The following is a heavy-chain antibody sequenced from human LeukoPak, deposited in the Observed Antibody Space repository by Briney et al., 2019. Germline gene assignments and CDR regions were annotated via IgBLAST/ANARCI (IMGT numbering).Heavy chain of an antibody. Sequence: PGGSLRLSCSASGFTFSSYWMHWVRQAPGKGLVWVSRVNSDGSTTTYADSVKGRFTISRDNAKNTLYLQMNSLRDEDTAVYYCASDSSGLDYWGQGTLVTVSS. D-gene: IGHD6-19*01. CDR3: ASDSSGLDY. CDR2: VNSDGSTT. V-gene: IGHV3-74*01. CDR1: GFTFSSYW. J-gene: IGHJ4*02.